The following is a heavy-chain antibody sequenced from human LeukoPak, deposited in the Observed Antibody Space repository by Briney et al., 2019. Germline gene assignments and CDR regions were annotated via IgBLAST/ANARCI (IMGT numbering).Heavy chain of an antibody. V-gene: IGHV1-18*01. J-gene: IGHJ4*02. CDR3: ARGDYYDSSGYYPAGYFDY. CDR1: GYTFTSYG. D-gene: IGHD3-22*01. CDR2: ISAYNGNT. Sequence: ASVKVSCKASGYTFTSYGISWVRQAPGQGLEWMGWISAYNGNTNYAQKLQGRVTITTDTSTSTAYMELRSLRSDDTAVYYCARGDYYDSSGYYPAGYFDYWGQGTLVTVSS.